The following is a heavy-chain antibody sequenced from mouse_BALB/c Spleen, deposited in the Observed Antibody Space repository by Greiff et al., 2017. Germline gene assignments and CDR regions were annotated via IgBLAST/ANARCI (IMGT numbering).Heavy chain of an antibody. D-gene: IGHD1-2*01. CDR2: ISSGSSTI. CDR1: GFTFSSFG. V-gene: IGHV5-17*02. CDR3: ARGKNYGGYYFDY. J-gene: IGHJ2*01. Sequence: EVKLMESGGGLVQPGGSRKLSCAASGFTFSSFGMHWVRQAPEKGLEWVAYISSGSSTIYYADTVKGRFTISRDNPKNTLFLQMTSLRSEDTAMYYCARGKNYGGYYFDYWGQGTTLTVSS.